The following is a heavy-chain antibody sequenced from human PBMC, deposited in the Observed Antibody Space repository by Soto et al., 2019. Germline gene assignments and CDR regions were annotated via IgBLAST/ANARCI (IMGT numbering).Heavy chain of an antibody. Sequence: GGSLRLSCAASGFSFSSYSMSWIRRAPGKGLEWLAHIHENGHFKFYVDSVKGRFTISRDDALNSLYLQMNSLRAEDTAMYYCARDEGVPINYRFDYWGQGTLVTVSS. CDR1: GFSFSSYS. V-gene: IGHV3-7*03. D-gene: IGHD4-4*01. CDR3: ARDEGVPINYRFDY. J-gene: IGHJ4*02. CDR2: IHENGHFK.